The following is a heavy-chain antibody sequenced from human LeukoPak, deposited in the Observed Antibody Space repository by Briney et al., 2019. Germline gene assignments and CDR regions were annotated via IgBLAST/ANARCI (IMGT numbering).Heavy chain of an antibody. J-gene: IGHJ4*02. CDR3: ARSGRNDFWSGYYSEYYFDY. Sequence: TSETLSLTCTVSGGSISSYYWSWIRQPPGKGLEWIGYIYHSGSTYYNPSLKSRVTISVDRSKNQFSLKLSSVTAADTAVYYCARSGRNDFWSGYYSEYYFDYWGQGTLVTVSS. CDR2: IYHSGST. CDR1: GGSISSYY. V-gene: IGHV4-59*12. D-gene: IGHD3-3*01.